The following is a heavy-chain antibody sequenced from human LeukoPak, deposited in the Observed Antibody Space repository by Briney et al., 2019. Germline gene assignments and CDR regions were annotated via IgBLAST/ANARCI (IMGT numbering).Heavy chain of an antibody. V-gene: IGHV4-59*01. CDR1: GFTFSNAW. CDR3: ARSRGTVTTPGSPLIIDY. J-gene: IGHJ4*02. CDR2: IYYSGST. D-gene: IGHD4-17*01. Sequence: PGGSLRLSCAASGFTFSNAWMSWVRQAPGKGLEWIGYIYYSGSTNYNPSLRSRVTISVDTSKNQFSLKLSSVTAADTAVYYCARSRGTVTTPGSPLIIDYWGQGTLVTVSS.